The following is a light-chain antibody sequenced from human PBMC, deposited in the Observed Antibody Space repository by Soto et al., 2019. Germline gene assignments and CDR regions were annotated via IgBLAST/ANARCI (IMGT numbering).Light chain of an antibody. CDR1: QSVSSSY. V-gene: IGKV3-20*01. CDR3: QQYGSSPALT. Sequence: ENLLTQSPGTLSFSPGERATLSCRASQSVSSSYLAWYQQKPGQAPRLLIYGASSRATGIPDRFSGSGSGTNFTLTISRLEPEDFAVYYCQQYGSSPALTFGGGTKVDIK. CDR2: GAS. J-gene: IGKJ4*01.